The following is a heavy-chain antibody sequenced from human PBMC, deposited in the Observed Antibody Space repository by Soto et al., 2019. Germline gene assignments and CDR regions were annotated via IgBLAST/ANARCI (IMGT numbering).Heavy chain of an antibody. CDR1: GVSLSSYY. D-gene: IGHD3-10*01. CDR3: ARVWGGAFDI. J-gene: IGHJ3*02. CDR2: IYYSGSS. Sequence: SETLSLTCTVSGVSLSSYYWSWIRQPPGKGLEWIGYIYYSGSSNYNPSLKSRVTIPVDTSKNQFSLKLSSVTAADTAVYYCARVWGGAFDIWGQGTMVT. V-gene: IGHV4-59*01.